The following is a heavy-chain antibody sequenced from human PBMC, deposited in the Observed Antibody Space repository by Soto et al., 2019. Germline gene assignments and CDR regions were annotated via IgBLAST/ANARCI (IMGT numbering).Heavy chain of an antibody. CDR3: TTGGLSN. J-gene: IGHJ4*02. CDR2: IKSRTDGGTT. V-gene: IGHV3-15*01. CDR1: GFTFSNAW. D-gene: IGHD3-3*02. Sequence: EVQLVESGGGLVKPAESVRLSCAASGFTFSNAWMGWARQAPGKGLEWVGHIKSRTDGGTTDYAKPVKGRFTISRDDSKNTLFLQMDSLKIEDTSVYYCTTGGLSNWGKGTLVTVSS.